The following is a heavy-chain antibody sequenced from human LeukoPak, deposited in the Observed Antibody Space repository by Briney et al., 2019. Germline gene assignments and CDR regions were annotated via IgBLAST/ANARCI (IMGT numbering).Heavy chain of an antibody. Sequence: GGSLRLSCAASGLIFSNYGMHWVRQAPGKGLEWVSAISGSGGSTYYADSMKGRFTISRDNSKNTLYLQMNSLRAEDTAVYYCAVSASSSWYGGGYYFDYWGQGTLVTVSS. CDR1: GLIFSNYG. V-gene: IGHV3-23*01. CDR2: ISGSGGST. D-gene: IGHD6-13*01. J-gene: IGHJ4*02. CDR3: AVSASSSWYGGGYYFDY.